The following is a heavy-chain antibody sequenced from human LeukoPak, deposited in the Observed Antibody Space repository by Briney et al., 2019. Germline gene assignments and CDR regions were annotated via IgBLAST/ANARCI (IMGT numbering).Heavy chain of an antibody. CDR2: ISGSGSSI. V-gene: IGHV3-48*04. J-gene: IGHJ4*02. CDR3: ARHPLDY. CDR1: GFTFSAYS. Sequence: PGGSLRLSCAASGFTFSAYSMNWVRQAPGKGLDWVSYISGSGSSIYHADSVKGRFTISRDNAKNSLFLQMNSLRAEDTAVYYCARHPLDYWGQGTLVTVSS.